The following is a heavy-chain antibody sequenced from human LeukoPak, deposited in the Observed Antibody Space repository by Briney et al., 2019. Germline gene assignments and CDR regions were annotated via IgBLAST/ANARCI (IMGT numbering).Heavy chain of an antibody. CDR2: IIPIFGTA. Sequence: GASVKVSCKASGGTFNSYAISWVRQAPGQGLEWMGGIIPIFGTANYAQKFQGRVTITADKSTSTAYMELSSLRSEDTAVYYCATAMVRGVMGYFDYWGQGTLVTVSS. CDR1: GGTFNSYA. V-gene: IGHV1-69*06. J-gene: IGHJ4*02. D-gene: IGHD3-10*01. CDR3: ATAMVRGVMGYFDY.